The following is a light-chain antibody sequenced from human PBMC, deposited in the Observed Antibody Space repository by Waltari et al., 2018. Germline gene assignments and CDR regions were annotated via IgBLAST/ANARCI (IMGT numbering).Light chain of an antibody. CDR1: RSDVGALYY. CDR2: EVT. CDR3: SSYAGSNLWV. V-gene: IGLV2-8*01. Sequence: QSALTPPPSASGSPGQSVTISSPGTRSDVGALYYVSWYQQHPDKAPKLMIYEVTHRPSVVPDRFSGSNSGNTASLTVSGLQAEDEADYYCSSYAGSNLWVFGGGTKLTVL. J-gene: IGLJ3*02.